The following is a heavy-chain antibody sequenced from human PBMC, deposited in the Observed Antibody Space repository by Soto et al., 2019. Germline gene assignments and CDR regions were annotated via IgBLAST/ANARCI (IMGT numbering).Heavy chain of an antibody. Sequence: SLTHSLRCAVGGGYFSGCYSSWIRKPPGKGLEWIGEINHSGSTNYNPSLKSRVTISVDTSKNQFSLKLSSVTAADTAVYYCARGERRITMVRGGQKFDHWGQGTLVTVSS. J-gene: IGHJ4*02. CDR1: GGYFSGCY. D-gene: IGHD3-10*01. CDR2: INHSGST. V-gene: IGHV4-34*01. CDR3: ARGERRITMVRGGQKFDH.